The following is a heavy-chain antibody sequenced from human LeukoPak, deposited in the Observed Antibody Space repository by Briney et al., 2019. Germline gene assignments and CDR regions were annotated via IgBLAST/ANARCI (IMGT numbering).Heavy chain of an antibody. Sequence: GSLRLSCAASGFTFSSYAMTWVRQAPGKGLQWVSTISVSGENTYYADSVKGRFTISRDISKSTLYLQMNSLRDEDTALYYCAKYGSGTYYNGLHWGQGTLVTVSS. J-gene: IGHJ4*02. CDR1: GFTFSSYA. V-gene: IGHV3-23*01. D-gene: IGHD3-10*01. CDR2: ISVSGENT. CDR3: AKYGSGTYYNGLH.